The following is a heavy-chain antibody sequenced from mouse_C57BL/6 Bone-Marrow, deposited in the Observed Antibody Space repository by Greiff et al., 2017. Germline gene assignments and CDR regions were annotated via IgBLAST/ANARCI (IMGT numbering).Heavy chain of an antibody. D-gene: IGHD1-1*01. CDR1: GFNIKDDY. Sequence: VQLLQSGAELVRPGASVKLSCTASGFNIKDDYMHWVKQRPEQGLEWIGWIDPENGDTAYASKFQGKATITADTSSNTAYLQLSSLTSEDTAVYYCTTHYCGTDWYFDVWGTGTTVTVSS. J-gene: IGHJ1*03. V-gene: IGHV14-4*01. CDR2: IDPENGDT. CDR3: TTHYCGTDWYFDV.